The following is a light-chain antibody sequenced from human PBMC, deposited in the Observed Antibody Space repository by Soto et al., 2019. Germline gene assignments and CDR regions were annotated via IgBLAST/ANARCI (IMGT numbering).Light chain of an antibody. CDR2: GAS. Sequence: EIVMTQSPAPLSVSPGEISTLSCRGRKSVISNLSWYQQKTGQAPSMLIFGASTRATGVPARFSASGSGTEDTPIIVNLQSEESSVYYCQQYSSWPPITFGQGTRLEI. J-gene: IGKJ5*01. V-gene: IGKV3-15*01. CDR1: KSVISN. CDR3: QQYSSWPPIT.